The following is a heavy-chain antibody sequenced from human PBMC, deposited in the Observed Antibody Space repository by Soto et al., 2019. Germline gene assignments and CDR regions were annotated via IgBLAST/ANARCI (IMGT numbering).Heavy chain of an antibody. CDR2: IWYDGSNK. D-gene: IGHD3-10*01. CDR3: ARGGSTSGTNWFDP. J-gene: IGHJ5*02. Sequence: QVQLVESGGGVVQPGRSLRLSCAASGFTFSSYGMHWVRQAPGKGLEWVAVIWYDGSNKYYADSVKSRFTISRDNSKNTLYLQMNSLRAEDTAVYYCARGGSTSGTNWFDPWGQGTLVTVSA. CDR1: GFTFSSYG. V-gene: IGHV3-33*01.